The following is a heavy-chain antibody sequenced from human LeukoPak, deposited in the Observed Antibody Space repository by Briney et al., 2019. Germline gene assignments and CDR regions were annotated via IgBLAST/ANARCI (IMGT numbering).Heavy chain of an antibody. CDR1: GYTFTDYY. Sequence: ASVKVSCKASGYTFTDYYMHWVQQAPGKGLEWMGLVDPEDGETIYAEEFQGRVTITADTSTGTAYMELSSLRSEDTAVYYCATVAGGSSGRDYWGQGTLVTVSS. V-gene: IGHV1-69-2*01. D-gene: IGHD6-19*01. CDR3: ATVAGGSSGRDY. CDR2: VDPEDGET. J-gene: IGHJ4*02.